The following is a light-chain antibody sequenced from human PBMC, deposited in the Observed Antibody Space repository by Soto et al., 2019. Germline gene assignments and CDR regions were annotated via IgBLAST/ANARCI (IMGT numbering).Light chain of an antibody. CDR2: DAS. V-gene: IGKV3-11*01. CDR1: QSVSHY. J-gene: IGKJ1*01. Sequence: EIVLTQSPATLSLSPGERATLSCRASQSVSHYLAWYQQKPGQAPRLLIYDASNRATGIPVRFSGSGSGTDFTFTISSLEPEDLAVYYCQQRTNWTWTFGQGTKVES. CDR3: QQRTNWTWT.